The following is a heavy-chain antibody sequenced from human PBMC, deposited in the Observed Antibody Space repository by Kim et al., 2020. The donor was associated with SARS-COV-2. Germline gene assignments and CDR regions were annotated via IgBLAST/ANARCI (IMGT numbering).Heavy chain of an antibody. D-gene: IGHD2-2*01. Sequence: ADSVEGRFTISRDNAKNSLYLRMNSLKAEDTALYYCAKAYCSSSSCYRDYWGQGTLVTVSS. V-gene: IGHV3-9*01. CDR3: AKAYCSSSSCYRDY. J-gene: IGHJ4*02.